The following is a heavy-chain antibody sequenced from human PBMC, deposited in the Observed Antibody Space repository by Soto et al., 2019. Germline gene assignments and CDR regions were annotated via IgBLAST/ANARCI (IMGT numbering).Heavy chain of an antibody. CDR2: INPNTGDT. D-gene: IGHD4-17*01. V-gene: IGHV1-2*04. Sequence: QVQLVQSGAEVKKPGASVKVSCKASGYTFTGFYMHWVRQAPGQGLEWMGWINPNTGDTEYGQNFQGWVTMTRDTSITTAYMELSRLKSDDTAVYYCASGGSTVTREFDYWGQGTLVSVSS. CDR1: GYTFTGFY. J-gene: IGHJ4*02. CDR3: ASGGSTVTREFDY.